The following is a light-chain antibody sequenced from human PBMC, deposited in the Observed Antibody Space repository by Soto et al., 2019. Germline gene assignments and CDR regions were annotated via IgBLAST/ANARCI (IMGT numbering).Light chain of an antibody. V-gene: IGKV2-24*01. Sequence: IVLTQTPLSSAVTLGQPASFSCGSSESLVHSDGKTYLGWLHLRPGQPPRLLIYQISRRPPGVPDRFSGSGAGTNFTLTISRVEPEDVGIFSCMQASQLRTFGQGTKVEIK. CDR1: ESLVHSDGKTY. J-gene: IGKJ1*01. CDR2: QIS. CDR3: MQASQLRT.